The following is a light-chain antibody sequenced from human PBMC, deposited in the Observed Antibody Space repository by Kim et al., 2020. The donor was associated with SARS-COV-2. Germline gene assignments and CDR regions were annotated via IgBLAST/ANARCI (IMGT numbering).Light chain of an antibody. V-gene: IGKV3-20*01. CDR1: QSVSSNY. Sequence: EIVLTQSPRTLSLSPGKRATLSCRASQSVSSNYLAWYQQKPGQAPRLLKYDSSSRAAGIPDRFSGSGSGTDFTLTISRLEPEDFAVYYCQQYGNSPFTFGQGTKLEI. CDR2: DSS. CDR3: QQYGNSPFT. J-gene: IGKJ2*01.